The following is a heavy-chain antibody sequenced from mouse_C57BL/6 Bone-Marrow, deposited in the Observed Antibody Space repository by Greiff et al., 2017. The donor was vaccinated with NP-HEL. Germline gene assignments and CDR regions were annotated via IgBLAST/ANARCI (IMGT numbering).Heavy chain of an antibody. CDR1: GFTFSSYG. Sequence: DVQLQESGGDLVKPGGSLKLSCAASGFTFSSYGMSWVRQTPDKRLEWVATISSGGSYTYYPDSVKGRFTISRDNAKNTLYLQMSSLKSEDTAMYYCARRSRRGWFAYWGQGTLVTVSA. CDR3: ARRSRRGWFAY. J-gene: IGHJ3*01. V-gene: IGHV5-6*01. CDR2: ISSGGSYT.